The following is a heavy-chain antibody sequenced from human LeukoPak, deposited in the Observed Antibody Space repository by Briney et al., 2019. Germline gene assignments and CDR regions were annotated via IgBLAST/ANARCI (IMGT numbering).Heavy chain of an antibody. V-gene: IGHV3-30*18. D-gene: IGHD3-10*01. CDR1: GFIFSTHG. CDR2: ISYDGSKK. J-gene: IGHJ4*02. CDR3: AKDRHFYGAGTYYNLDY. Sequence: PGGSLRLSCAASGFIFSTHGMHWVRQAPGKGLEWVSLISYDGSKKYYADSVKGRFTISRDNSQSTLYLQLNSLGAEDTAVYYCAKDRHFYGAGTYYNLDYWGQGTLVTVSS.